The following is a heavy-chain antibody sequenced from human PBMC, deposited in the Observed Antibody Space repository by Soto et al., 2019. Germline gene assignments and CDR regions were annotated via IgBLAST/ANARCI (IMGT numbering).Heavy chain of an antibody. CDR3: ARGGSSDWQVALDI. V-gene: IGHV4-34*01. D-gene: IGHD6-19*01. CDR1: GGSFSTYY. CDR2: VNHSGSS. Sequence: SETLSLTCAVSGGSFSTYYYNWIRQSPGKGLEWIGEVNHSGSSSYSPSLKSRVTSSLDTSKNQFSLKLTSVTAADTAVYYCARGGSSDWQVALDIWGQGTMVTVSS. J-gene: IGHJ3*02.